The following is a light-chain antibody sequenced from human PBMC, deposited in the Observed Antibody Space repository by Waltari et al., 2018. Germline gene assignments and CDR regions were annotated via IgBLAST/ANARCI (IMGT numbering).Light chain of an antibody. CDR1: QGIAFY. CDR3: QHRFSTPPT. V-gene: IGKV1-39*01. CDR2: HAS. Sequence: DIHVTQSPSPLSASIGCRVGSTCRTSQGIAFYLNWYQQKPGQAPKLLIYHASNLHSGVPSRFSGRGSGTDFTLSISSLQPEDFATYYCQHRFSTPPTFGPGTKVD. J-gene: IGKJ3*01.